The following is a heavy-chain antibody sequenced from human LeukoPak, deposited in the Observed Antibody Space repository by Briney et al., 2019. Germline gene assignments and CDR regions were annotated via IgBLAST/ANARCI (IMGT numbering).Heavy chain of an antibody. CDR2: ISSSSSTI. D-gene: IGHD3-3*01. CDR1: GFTFSSYG. V-gene: IGHV3-48*01. J-gene: IGHJ4*02. CDR3: ARSGKNTIFGVVLSY. Sequence: PGGSLRLSCAASGFTFSSYGMHWVRQAPGKGLEWVSYISSSSSTIYYADSVKGRFTISRDNAKNSLYLQMNSLRAEDTAVYYCARSGKNTIFGVVLSYWGQGTLVTVSS.